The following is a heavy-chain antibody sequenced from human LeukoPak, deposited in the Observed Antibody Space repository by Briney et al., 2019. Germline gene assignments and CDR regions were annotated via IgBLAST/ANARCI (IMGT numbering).Heavy chain of an antibody. Sequence: PGGSLSLSCAVSGFTFCVYYMRWIRQAPGKGREGVSYISSRGSTIYYADSVKGRFTISRDNAKNSLYLQMNSLRAEDTAVYYCARDRRLRGLAYCGGDCHIDAFDIWGQGTMVTVSS. CDR1: GFTFCVYY. V-gene: IGHV3-11*01. CDR2: ISSRGSTI. D-gene: IGHD2-21*02. J-gene: IGHJ3*02. CDR3: ARDRRLRGLAYCGGDCHIDAFDI.